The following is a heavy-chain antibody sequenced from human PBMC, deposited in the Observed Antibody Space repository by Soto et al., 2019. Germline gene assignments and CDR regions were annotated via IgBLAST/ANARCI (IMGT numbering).Heavy chain of an antibody. J-gene: IGHJ4*02. V-gene: IGHV1-8*01. CDR3: TRGPGGTGSHFDY. D-gene: IGHD3-16*01. CDR1: GYTFTSYD. CDR2: MNPNSGDT. Sequence: QVQLVQSGAEVQKPGASVKVSCKASGYTFTSYDINWVRQATGQGLEWMGWMNPNSGDTGYVQKFQGRVTMTRDTSINTAYMELSSLTSEDTAVFYCTRGPGGTGSHFDYWGQGTLVTVSS.